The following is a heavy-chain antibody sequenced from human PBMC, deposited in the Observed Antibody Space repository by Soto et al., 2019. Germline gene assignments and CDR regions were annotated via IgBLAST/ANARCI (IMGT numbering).Heavy chain of an antibody. CDR1: GFTFSNYA. CDR2: ITGSSGRT. V-gene: IGHV3-23*01. D-gene: IGHD3-3*01. J-gene: IGHJ3*02. CDR3: ATSLGFLDPDAFDI. Sequence: GGSLRLSCAASGFTFSNYAMNWVRQAPGKGLEWVSGITGSSGRTFYADSVKGRFTISRDNSKNTVYLQMNSVRADDTAVYYCATSLGFLDPDAFDIWGQGTMVTVSS.